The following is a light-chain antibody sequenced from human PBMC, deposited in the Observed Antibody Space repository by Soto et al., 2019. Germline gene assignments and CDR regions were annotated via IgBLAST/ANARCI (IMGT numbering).Light chain of an antibody. CDR3: QSYDSSNHVV. V-gene: IGLV6-57*04. CDR2: EDN. CDR1: SGSIDSNY. J-gene: IGLJ2*01. Sequence: NFMLTQPHSVSESPGKTLTISCTRSSGSIDSNYVQWYQQRPGSAPTTVIYEDNQRPSGVPDRFSGSIDSSSNSASLTISGLKTEDEADYYCQSYDSSNHVVFGGGTKLTVL.